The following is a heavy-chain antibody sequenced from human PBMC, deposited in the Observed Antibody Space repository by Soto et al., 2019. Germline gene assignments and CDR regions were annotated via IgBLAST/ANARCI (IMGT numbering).Heavy chain of an antibody. Sequence: SETLSLTCAVYGGSFSGYYWSWIRQPPGKGLEWIGEINHSGSTNYNPSLKSRATISVDTSKNQFSLKLSSVTAADTAVYYCARVGQWLEERYFDYWGQGTLVTVSS. CDR3: ARVGQWLEERYFDY. CDR1: GGSFSGYY. CDR2: INHSGST. D-gene: IGHD6-19*01. V-gene: IGHV4-34*01. J-gene: IGHJ4*02.